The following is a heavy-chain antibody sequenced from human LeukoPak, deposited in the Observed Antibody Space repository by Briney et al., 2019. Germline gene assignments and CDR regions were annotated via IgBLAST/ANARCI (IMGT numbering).Heavy chain of an antibody. CDR3: AREGYGGPRSAFDI. D-gene: IGHD1-26*01. J-gene: IGHJ3*02. CDR1: GYTFTGYY. Sequence: ASVKVSCKASGYTFTGYYMHWVRQAPGQGLEWMGWINPNSGGTNYAQKFQGRVTMTRDTSISTAYMELSRLRSDDTAVYYCAREGYGGPRSAFDIWGQGTMVTVSS. V-gene: IGHV1-2*02. CDR2: INPNSGGT.